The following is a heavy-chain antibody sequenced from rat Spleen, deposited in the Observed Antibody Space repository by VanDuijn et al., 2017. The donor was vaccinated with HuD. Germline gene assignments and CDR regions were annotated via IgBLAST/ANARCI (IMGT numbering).Heavy chain of an antibody. CDR3: ARPGITSYVMDA. CDR2: ISYEGSNT. Sequence: EVQLMESGGGLVQPGRSLKVSCAASGFTFSDYYMIWVRQAPKKGLEWVASISYEGSNTYYGDSVKGRFTISRDNAKSTLYLQMNSLTSEDTATYYCARPGITSYVMDAWGQGASVTVSS. CDR1: GFTFSDYY. V-gene: IGHV5-22*01. J-gene: IGHJ4*01. D-gene: IGHD1-4*01.